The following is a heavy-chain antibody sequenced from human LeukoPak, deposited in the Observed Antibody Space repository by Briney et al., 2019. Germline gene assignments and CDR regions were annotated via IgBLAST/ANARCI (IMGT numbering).Heavy chain of an antibody. CDR2: IGGSNGIT. D-gene: IGHD5-12*01. V-gene: IGHV3-23*01. Sequence: GGSLRLSCAASRFTFNSYAMSWVRQAPGKGLEWVSVIGGSNGITSYVGSVKGRFTISRDNSKDTLYLQMNSLRAEDTAVYYCARNENSGWGYFDYWGQGTLVTVSP. CDR3: ARNENSGWGYFDY. J-gene: IGHJ4*02. CDR1: RFTFNSYA.